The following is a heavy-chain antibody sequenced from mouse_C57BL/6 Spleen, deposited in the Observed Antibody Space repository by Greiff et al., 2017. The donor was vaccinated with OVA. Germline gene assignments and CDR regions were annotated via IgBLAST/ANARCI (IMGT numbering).Heavy chain of an antibody. CDR1: GFTFSSYA. CDR2: ISDGGSYT. V-gene: IGHV5-4*03. Sequence: EVKLQESGGGLVKPGGSLKLSCAASGFTFSSYAMSWVRQTPEKRLEWVATISDGGSYTYYPDNVKGRFTISRDNAKNNLYLQMSHLKSEDTAMYYCARGRAQAFDYWGQGTTLTVSS. J-gene: IGHJ2*01. D-gene: IGHD3-2*02. CDR3: ARGRAQAFDY.